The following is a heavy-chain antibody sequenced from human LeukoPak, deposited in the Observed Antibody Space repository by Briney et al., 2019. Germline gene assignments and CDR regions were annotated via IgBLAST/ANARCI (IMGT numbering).Heavy chain of an antibody. CDR2: IYYSGRT. CDR1: SGSISSYY. V-gene: IGHV4-59*12. CDR3: ARLRKYCSGGSCYSNYYYYYMDV. J-gene: IGHJ6*03. Sequence: SETLSLTCSVSSGSISSYYWSWIRQPPGKGLEWIGYIYYSGRTSYNPSLKSRVTISVDTSKNQFSLKLSSVTAADTAVYYCARLRKYCSGGSCYSNYYYYYMDVWGKGTTVTISS. D-gene: IGHD2-15*01.